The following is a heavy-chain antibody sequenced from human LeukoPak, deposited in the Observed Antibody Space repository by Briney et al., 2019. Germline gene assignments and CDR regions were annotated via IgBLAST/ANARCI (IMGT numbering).Heavy chain of an antibody. D-gene: IGHD1-26*01. J-gene: IGHJ4*02. CDR1: GGSFSGYY. Sequence: PSETLSLTRAVYGGSFSGYYWSWIRQPPGKGLEWIGEINHSGSTNYNPSLKSRVTISVDTSKNQFSLKLGSVTAADTAVYYCTYSGSNYPDYWGQGTLVTVSS. CDR3: TYSGSNYPDY. V-gene: IGHV4-34*01. CDR2: INHSGST.